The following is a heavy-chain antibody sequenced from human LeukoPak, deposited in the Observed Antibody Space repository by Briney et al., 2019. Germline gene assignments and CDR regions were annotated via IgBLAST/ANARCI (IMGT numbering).Heavy chain of an antibody. CDR1: GGSISSYY. CDR2: IYTSGST. D-gene: IGHD5-24*01. CDR3: ARVPPGGYNSRWYFDL. Sequence: SETLSLTCTVSGGSISSYYWSWIRQPAGKGLEWIGRIYTSGSTNYNPSLKSRVTMSVDTSKNQFSLKLSSVTAADTAVYYCARVPPGGYNSRWYFDLWGRGTLVTVSS. J-gene: IGHJ2*01. V-gene: IGHV4-4*07.